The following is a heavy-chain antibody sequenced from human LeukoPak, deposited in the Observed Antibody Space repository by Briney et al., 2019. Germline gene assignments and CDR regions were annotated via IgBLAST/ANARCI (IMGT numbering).Heavy chain of an antibody. J-gene: IGHJ3*01. CDR2: INHSGST. CDR3: ARRLGIAAAGLDAFDL. V-gene: IGHV4-34*01. Sequence: PSETLSLTCAVYGGSFSGYYWSWIRQPPGKGLEWIGEINHSGSTNYNPSLKSRVTISVDTSKNQFSLKLSSVTAADTAVYYCARRLGIAAAGLDAFDLWGQGTMVTVSS. CDR1: GGSFSGYY. D-gene: IGHD6-13*01.